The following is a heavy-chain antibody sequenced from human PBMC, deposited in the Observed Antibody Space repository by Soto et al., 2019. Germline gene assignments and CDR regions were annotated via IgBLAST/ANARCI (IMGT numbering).Heavy chain of an antibody. V-gene: IGHV4-59*08. D-gene: IGHD2-15*01. CDR1: GASITTSF. Sequence: PSETLSLTCSVSGASITTSFWAWIRQPPGKGLEWIGYVFSSGSTFSSGGTNYNPSLKSRVTISLDTSQNQFSLRLTSMTAADKAVYYCARHLTYCSAGSCYSDFPYYGMYVWGQGTTVTVSS. CDR3: ARHLTYCSAGSCYSDFPYYGMYV. CDR2: VFSSGST. J-gene: IGHJ6*02.